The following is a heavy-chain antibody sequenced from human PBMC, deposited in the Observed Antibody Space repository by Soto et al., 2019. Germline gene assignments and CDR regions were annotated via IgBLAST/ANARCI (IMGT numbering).Heavy chain of an antibody. Sequence: GGSLRLSXAASGFTFSSYGMHWVRQAPGKGLEWVAVISYDGSNKYYADSVKGRFTISRDNSKNTLYLQMNSLRAEDTAVYYCAKDVVVRATTGLGHYYYYYGMDVWGQGTTVTVSS. J-gene: IGHJ6*02. CDR2: ISYDGSNK. CDR1: GFTFSSYG. D-gene: IGHD1-26*01. V-gene: IGHV3-30*18. CDR3: AKDVVVRATTGLGHYYYYYGMDV.